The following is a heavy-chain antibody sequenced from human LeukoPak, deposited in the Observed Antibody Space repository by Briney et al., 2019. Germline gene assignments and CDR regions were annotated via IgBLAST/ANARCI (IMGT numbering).Heavy chain of an antibody. CDR3: ARDPRTVRI. CDR2: ISGSGGST. D-gene: IGHD1-1*01. J-gene: IGHJ4*02. CDR1: GFTFSNYG. V-gene: IGHV3-23*01. Sequence: GGSLRLSCAASGFTFSNYGMSWVRQAPGKGLEWVSAISGSGGSTYYADSVKGRFTISRDNSKHTLYLQMNSLRVEDTAVYYCARDPRTVRIWGQGTLVTVSS.